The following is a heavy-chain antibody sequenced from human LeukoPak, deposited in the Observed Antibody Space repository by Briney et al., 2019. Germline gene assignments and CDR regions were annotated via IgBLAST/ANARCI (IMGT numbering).Heavy chain of an antibody. Sequence: SETLSLTCAVYGGSFSGYYWSWIRQPPGKGREWIGEINHSGSTNYSPSLKSRVTISVDTSKNQFSLKLSFVPAVDTAVSYCARLPGYSYGWKAEYFQHWGQGTLVTVSS. J-gene: IGHJ1*01. D-gene: IGHD5-18*01. V-gene: IGHV4-34*01. CDR1: GGSFSGYY. CDR3: ARLPGYSYGWKAEYFQH. CDR2: INHSGST.